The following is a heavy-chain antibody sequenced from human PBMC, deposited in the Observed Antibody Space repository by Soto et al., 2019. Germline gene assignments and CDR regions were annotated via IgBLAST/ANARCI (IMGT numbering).Heavy chain of an antibody. Sequence: EVQLVESGGGLVKPGGSLRLSCAASGFTFSSYSMNWVRQAPGKGLEWVSSISSSSSYIYYADSVKGRFTISRDNAKNSLYLQMNSLRAEDTAVYYCARLPIVVVVAATLDDAFDIWGQGTMVTVSS. CDR3: ARLPIVVVVAATLDDAFDI. D-gene: IGHD2-15*01. J-gene: IGHJ3*02. V-gene: IGHV3-21*01. CDR1: GFTFSSYS. CDR2: ISSSSSYI.